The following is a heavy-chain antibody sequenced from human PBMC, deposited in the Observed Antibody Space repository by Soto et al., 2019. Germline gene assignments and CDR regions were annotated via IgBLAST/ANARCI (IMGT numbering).Heavy chain of an antibody. CDR1: VGTFRSHS. V-gene: IGHV1-69*12. Sequence: QVQLVQSGAEVKKPGSSVKVSCKASVGTFRSHSINWVRQAPGQGLEWMGGIIPIFGTANNAQKFQGRVTITADESTSTAYMELSSLRSEDTAVYYCTRVETYYFDSSGYYATDYFQQWGQGTQVTVSS. CDR2: IIPIFGTA. CDR3: TRVETYYFDSSGYYATDYFQQ. D-gene: IGHD3-22*01. J-gene: IGHJ1*01.